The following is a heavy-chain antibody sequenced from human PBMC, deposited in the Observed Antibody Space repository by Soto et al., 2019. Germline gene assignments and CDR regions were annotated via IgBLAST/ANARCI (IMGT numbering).Heavy chain of an antibody. V-gene: IGHV1-18*01. CDR3: ARDYDPNHPSNYYYYYMDV. CDR2: ISAYNGNT. CDR1: GYTFTSYG. D-gene: IGHD3-3*01. J-gene: IGHJ6*03. Sequence: ASVKVSCKASGYTFTSYGISWVRQAPGQGLEWMGWISAYNGNTNYAQKLQGRVTMTTDTSTSTAYMELRSLRSDDTAVYYCARDYDPNHPSNYYYYYMDVWGKGTTVTVSS.